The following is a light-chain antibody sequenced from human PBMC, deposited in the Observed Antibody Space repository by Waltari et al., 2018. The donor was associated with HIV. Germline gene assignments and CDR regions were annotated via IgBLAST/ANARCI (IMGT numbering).Light chain of an antibody. CDR3: SSYTTGSTLVV. V-gene: IGLV2-14*01. Sequence: QSALTQPASVSGSPGQSITISCTGTSIEVRGYHYVSWYQQFPAKAPKLMISEVSSRPSGGADRLSGSKSGNTASLTISGLQAEDEADYYCSSYTTGSTLVVFGTGTKVIVL. CDR2: EVS. CDR1: SIEVRGYHY. J-gene: IGLJ1*01.